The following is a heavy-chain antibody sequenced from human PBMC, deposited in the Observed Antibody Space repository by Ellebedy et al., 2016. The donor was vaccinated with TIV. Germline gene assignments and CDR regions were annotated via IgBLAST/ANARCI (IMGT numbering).Heavy chain of an antibody. V-gene: IGHV3-53*01. CDR2: IYGDGRT. Sequence: PGGSLRLSCAAAGFIVSANYITWVRQPPGKGLEWVAVIYGDGRTSCADSVKGRFTITRDISKNTLYLQMNALTGEDAAVYYCTSDRRGFLDYWGQGTPVIVSS. CDR1: GFIVSANY. CDR3: TSDRRGFLDY. J-gene: IGHJ4*02.